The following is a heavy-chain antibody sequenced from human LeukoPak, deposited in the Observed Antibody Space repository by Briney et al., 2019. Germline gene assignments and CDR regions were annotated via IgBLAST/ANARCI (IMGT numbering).Heavy chain of an antibody. CDR1: GFTFSSYW. CDR2: INSDGSST. Sequence: PGGSLRLSCAASGFTFSSYWMHWVRQAPGKGLVWVSRINSDGSSTSYADSVKGRFTISRDNAKNTLYLQMNSLRAEDAAVYYCARSGNYYDSSGAESPDYWGQGTLVTVSS. V-gene: IGHV3-74*01. D-gene: IGHD3-22*01. J-gene: IGHJ4*02. CDR3: ARSGNYYDSSGAESPDY.